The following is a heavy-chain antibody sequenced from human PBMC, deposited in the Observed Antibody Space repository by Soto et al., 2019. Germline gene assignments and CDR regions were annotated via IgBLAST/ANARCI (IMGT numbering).Heavy chain of an antibody. V-gene: IGHV4-31*03. Sequence: SETLSLTCTVSGDSISSATHYWNWIRQHPGKGPEWIGYVSSSGNSYYSPSLKSRVFMSVDTSKNLFSLKLSSVTAADTAIYYCGGQLTPIYTYFDTGGRGPRV. CDR1: GDSISSATHY. CDR3: GGQLTPIYTYFDT. J-gene: IGHJ4*02. CDR2: VSSSGNS. D-gene: IGHD1-1*01.